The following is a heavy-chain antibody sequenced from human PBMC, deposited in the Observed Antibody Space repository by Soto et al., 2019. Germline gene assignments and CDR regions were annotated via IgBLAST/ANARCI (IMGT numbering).Heavy chain of an antibody. V-gene: IGHV3-21*01. CDR2: ISSSSSYI. J-gene: IGHJ6*02. Sequence: PGGSLRLSCAASGFTFSSYSMNWVRQAPGKGLEWVSSISSSSSYIYYADSVKGRFTISRDNAKNSLYLQMNSLRAEDTAVYYCARVQWLLYYGMDVCGQGTTVTVSS. CDR3: ARVQWLLYYGMDV. D-gene: IGHD6-19*01. CDR1: GFTFSSYS.